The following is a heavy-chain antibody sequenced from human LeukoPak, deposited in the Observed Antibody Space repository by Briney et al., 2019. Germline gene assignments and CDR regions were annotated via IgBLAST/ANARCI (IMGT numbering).Heavy chain of an antibody. J-gene: IGHJ4*02. V-gene: IGHV3-11*01. CDR1: GFTFSDYY. CDR2: ISSSGSNI. Sequence: PGGSLRLSCAASGFTFSDYYMTWLRQAPGKGLEWLSYISSSGSNIYYADSVKGRFTISRDNARNSLYLQMNSLRAEDTAVYYCARGFASTTDYWGQGTLVTVSS. D-gene: IGHD4-17*01. CDR3: ARGFASTTDY.